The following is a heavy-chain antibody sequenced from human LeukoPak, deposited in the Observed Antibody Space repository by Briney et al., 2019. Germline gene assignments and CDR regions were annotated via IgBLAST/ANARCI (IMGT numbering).Heavy chain of an antibody. J-gene: IGHJ4*02. D-gene: IGHD6-13*01. CDR2: IYHSGST. V-gene: IGHV4-30-2*01. CDR3: ARDPQGIAAAGTGY. CDR1: GGSISSGGYS. Sequence: PSETLSLTCAVSGGSISSGGYSWSWIRQPPGKGLEWIGYIYHSGSTYYNPSLKSRVTISVDRSKNQFSLKLSSVTAADTAVYYCARDPQGIAAAGTGYWGQGTLVTVSS.